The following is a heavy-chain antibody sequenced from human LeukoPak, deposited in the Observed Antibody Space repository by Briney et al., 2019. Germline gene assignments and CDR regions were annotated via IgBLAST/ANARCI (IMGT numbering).Heavy chain of an antibody. V-gene: IGHV4-34*01. D-gene: IGHD4-17*01. CDR1: GGSFSGYY. CDR3: ARGPTVTTGDFDY. J-gene: IGHJ4*02. Sequence: SSETLSLTCAVYGGSFSGYYWSWIRQPPGKGLEWIGEINHSGSTNYNPSLKSRVTISVDTSKNQFSLKLSSVTAADTAVYYCARGPTVTTGDFDYWGQGTLVTVSS. CDR2: INHSGST.